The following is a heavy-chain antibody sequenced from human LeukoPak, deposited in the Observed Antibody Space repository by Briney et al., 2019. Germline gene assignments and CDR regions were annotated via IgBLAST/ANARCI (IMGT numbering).Heavy chain of an antibody. J-gene: IGHJ4*02. CDR3: AKETGFSRWLQIDY. D-gene: IGHD5-24*01. CDR1: GFTFSNYA. Sequence: GGSLRLSCAASGFTFSNYAMSWVRQAPGKGLEWVSAMSASGGSTYHADSVKGRLTISRDNSKNTVYLQMNSLRVEDTAVYYCAKETGFSRWLQIDYWGQGTLVTVSS. CDR2: MSASGGST. V-gene: IGHV3-23*01.